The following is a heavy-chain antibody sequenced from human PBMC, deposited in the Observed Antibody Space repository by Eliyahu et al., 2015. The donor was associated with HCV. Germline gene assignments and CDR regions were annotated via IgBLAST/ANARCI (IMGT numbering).Heavy chain of an antibody. Sequence: GKGLEWMGIIYPGDSDTRYSPSFQGQVTISADKSISTAYLQWSSLKASDTAMYYCARHSYPPPGPLVGGGAFDIWGQGTMVTVSS. CDR3: ARHSYPPPGPLVGGGAFDI. D-gene: IGHD3-16*01. J-gene: IGHJ3*02. V-gene: IGHV5-51*01. CDR2: IYPGDSDT.